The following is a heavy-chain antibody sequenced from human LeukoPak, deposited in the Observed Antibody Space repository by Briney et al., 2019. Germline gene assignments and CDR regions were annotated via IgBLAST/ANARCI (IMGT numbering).Heavy chain of an antibody. Sequence: NPSETLSLTCTVSGGSISSYYWSWIRQPPGKGLEWIGYTYYSGSTNYNPSLKSRVTISVDTSKNQFSLKLSSVTAADTAVYYCARGSSITIFGVVMSWFDPWGQGTLVTVSS. CDR3: ARGSSITIFGVVMSWFDP. V-gene: IGHV4-59*01. CDR2: TYYSGST. CDR1: GGSISSYY. D-gene: IGHD3-3*01. J-gene: IGHJ5*02.